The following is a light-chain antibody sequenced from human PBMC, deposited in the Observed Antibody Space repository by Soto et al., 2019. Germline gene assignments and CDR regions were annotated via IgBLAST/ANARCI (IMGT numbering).Light chain of an antibody. J-gene: IGKJ1*01. Sequence: EVVLTQFPGTLSLSPGERATLSCRASQTITGTYLAWYQQTPRQAPRLLIHGASTRATGIPDRFSGGGTGTDFHLNISRVEPEDFAMYYCQQYGRSKRWTFGQGTKVEVK. V-gene: IGKV3-20*01. CDR3: QQYGRSKRWT. CDR2: GAS. CDR1: QTITGTY.